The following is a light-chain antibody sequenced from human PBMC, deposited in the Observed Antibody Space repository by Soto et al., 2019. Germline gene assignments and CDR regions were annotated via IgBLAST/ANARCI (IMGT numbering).Light chain of an antibody. V-gene: IGLV2-8*01. CDR2: EVS. CDR3: SSYAGNSNPVV. CDR1: SSDVGGYNF. Sequence: QSALTQPPSASGSPGQSVTISCTGTSSDVGGYNFVSWYQQHPGKAPKLMIYEVSKRPSGVPDRFSGSKSGNTASLTVSGLQAEDEADYYCSSYAGNSNPVVFGGGTKVTVL. J-gene: IGLJ2*01.